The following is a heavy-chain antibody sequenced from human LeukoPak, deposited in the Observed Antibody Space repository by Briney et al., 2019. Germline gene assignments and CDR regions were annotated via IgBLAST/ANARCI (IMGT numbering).Heavy chain of an antibody. D-gene: IGHD4-17*01. J-gene: IGHJ6*02. Sequence: GSLRLSCAASGFTVSSNYMNWVRQAPGKGLEWVSMIYPNGNTFYTDSVKGRFTISRDNSKNTLDLQMNSLRAEDTAVYYCAKDQVLTTVTSGYYYGMDVWGQGTTVTVSS. V-gene: IGHV3-66*01. CDR2: IYPNGNT. CDR3: AKDQVLTTVTSGYYYGMDV. CDR1: GFTVSSNY.